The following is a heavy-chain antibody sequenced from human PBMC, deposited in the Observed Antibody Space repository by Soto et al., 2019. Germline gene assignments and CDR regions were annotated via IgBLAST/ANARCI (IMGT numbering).Heavy chain of an antibody. CDR3: ARAHSSFSDSGTDV. J-gene: IGHJ6*02. Sequence: ASVKVSCKASGYTFTSYGSSWVRQAPGQGLEWMGWISAYNGNTNYAQKLQGRVTMTTDTSTSTAYMELRSLRSDDTAVYYCARAHSSFSDSGTDVWGQGTTVTVSS. D-gene: IGHD6-6*01. V-gene: IGHV1-18*01. CDR2: ISAYNGNT. CDR1: GYTFTSYG.